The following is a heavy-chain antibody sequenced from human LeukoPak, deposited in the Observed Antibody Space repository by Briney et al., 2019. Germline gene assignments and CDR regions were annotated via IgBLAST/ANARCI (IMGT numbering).Heavy chain of an antibody. J-gene: IGHJ4*02. CDR2: FNPISGGT. V-gene: IGHV1-2*02. Sequence: GASVTVSFKASVYTFDDYDVHWVRQAPGQGLEWMGWFNPISGGTAYARKFQGRVTMTWDTSISTVYMELIRLTSDDTALFYCARVPRQLLPYFDYWGQGTLVTVSS. D-gene: IGHD2-15*01. CDR1: VYTFDDYD. CDR3: ARVPRQLLPYFDY.